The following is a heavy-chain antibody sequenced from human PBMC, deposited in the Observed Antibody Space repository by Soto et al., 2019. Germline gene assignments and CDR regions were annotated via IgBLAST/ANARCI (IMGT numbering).Heavy chain of an antibody. CDR1: GYIFVNYG. D-gene: IGHD3-16*01. Sequence: QVQLVQSGDEVKKPGASVNVSCKASGYIFVNYGIAWVRQAPGQGLEWMGWISPYTGNTHSATKVQGRLTMTTDTSTSTAYMGLGSLTSDGTAVYYCVMVDNYVTPTPQDVWGQGTTVTVSS. CDR2: ISPYTGNT. CDR3: VMVDNYVTPTPQDV. J-gene: IGHJ6*02. V-gene: IGHV1-18*01.